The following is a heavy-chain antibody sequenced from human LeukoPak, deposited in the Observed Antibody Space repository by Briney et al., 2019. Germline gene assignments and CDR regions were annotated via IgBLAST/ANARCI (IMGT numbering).Heavy chain of an antibody. Sequence: GESLKISCKGSGYSLTNYWIGWVRQMPGKSLEWMGIIYPRDSDTRYSPSFQGQVTISADKSIDTAYLQWSSLKASDTAIYYCARTQDRIAARSWGQGTLVTVSS. CDR1: GYSLTNYW. J-gene: IGHJ4*02. CDR3: ARTQDRIAARS. V-gene: IGHV5-51*01. CDR2: IYPRDSDT. D-gene: IGHD6-13*01.